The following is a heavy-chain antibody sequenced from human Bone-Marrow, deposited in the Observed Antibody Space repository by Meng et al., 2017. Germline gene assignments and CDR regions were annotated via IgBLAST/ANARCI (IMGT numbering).Heavy chain of an antibody. CDR1: GFTFSSYS. D-gene: IGHD3-9*01. CDR2: ISSSSSYI. V-gene: IGHV3-21*01. CDR3: ARAYDIPINDY. J-gene: IGHJ4*02. Sequence: LSLTCAASGFTFSSYSMNWVRQAPGKGLEWVSSISSSSSYIYYADSVKGRFTISRDNAKNSLYLQMNSLRAEDTAVYYCARAYDIPINDYWGQGTLVTVSS.